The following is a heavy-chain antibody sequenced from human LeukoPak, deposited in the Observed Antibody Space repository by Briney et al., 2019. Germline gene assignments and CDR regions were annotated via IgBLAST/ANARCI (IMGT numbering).Heavy chain of an antibody. D-gene: IGHD3-22*01. CDR2: ISAFNGNT. CDR3: AREGYYDRSGYSPLDS. CDR1: GYTFSTYG. J-gene: IGHJ4*02. V-gene: IGHV1-18*01. Sequence: ASVKVSCKTSGYTFSTYGLSWVRQSPGQGLEWMGWISAFNGNTNYAQKLQGRVTMTTDTSTTTAYMELRSLRSDDTAVYYCAREGYYDRSGYSPLDSWGQGTLVTVSS.